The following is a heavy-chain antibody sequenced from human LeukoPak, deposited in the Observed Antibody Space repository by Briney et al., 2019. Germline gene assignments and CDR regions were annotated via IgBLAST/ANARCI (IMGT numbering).Heavy chain of an antibody. Sequence: GGSLRLSCAASGFTFSDYYMSRIRQAPGKGLEWVSYISSSGSTIYYADSVKGRFTISRDNAKNSLYLQMNSLRAEDTAVYYCARAPNWNDVSFDYWGQGTLVTVSS. CDR2: ISSSGSTI. CDR3: ARAPNWNDVSFDY. CDR1: GFTFSDYY. D-gene: IGHD1-20*01. J-gene: IGHJ4*02. V-gene: IGHV3-11*01.